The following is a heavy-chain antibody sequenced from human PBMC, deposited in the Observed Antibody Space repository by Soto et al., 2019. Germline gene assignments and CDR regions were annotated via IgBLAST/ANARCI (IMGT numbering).Heavy chain of an antibody. V-gene: IGHV3-74*01. J-gene: IGHJ4*02. D-gene: IGHD3-10*01. CDR2: IDEYGSTI. CDR3: TRDIGGKGAY. CDR1: GFTFSNYC. Sequence: EVQLVESGGGLVQPGGSLRLSCAASGFTFSNYCMHWVRQVPGKGLLWVSRIDEYGSTINYADSVRGRFTISRDNARNTLYLEMNSLRAEDTALYYCTRDIGGKGAYWGPGTLVTVSS.